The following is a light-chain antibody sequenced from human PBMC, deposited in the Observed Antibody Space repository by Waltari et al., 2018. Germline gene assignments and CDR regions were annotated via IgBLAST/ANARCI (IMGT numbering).Light chain of an antibody. CDR2: STN. J-gene: IGLJ3*02. CDR3: LLWYDGVQKWV. CDR1: TGAVTSGYY. V-gene: IGLV7-43*01. Sequence: QTVVTQEPSLTVSPGGTVTLTCASSTGAVTSGYYPNWFQQKPGQAPTALIYSTNNKHSCTPARFSGSLLGDRAALTLSGVQPEDEADYYCLLWYDGVQKWVFGGGTKLTVL.